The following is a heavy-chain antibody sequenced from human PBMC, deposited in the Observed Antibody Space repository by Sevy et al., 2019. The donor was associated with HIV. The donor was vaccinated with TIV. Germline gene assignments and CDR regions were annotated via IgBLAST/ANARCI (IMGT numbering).Heavy chain of an antibody. J-gene: IGHJ4*02. CDR1: GFTFTNFW. CDR3: VSLFLSYRSGWSYFDY. CDR2: IKEDGSEK. V-gene: IGHV3-7*01. D-gene: IGHD6-19*01. Sequence: GGSLRLSCAASGFTFTNFWMSWVRQAPGKGLEWVANIKEDGSEKNYVDSVKGRFTISRDNSKNTVDLQMNSVRAEDTAVYYCVSLFLSYRSGWSYFDYWGQGTLVTVSS.